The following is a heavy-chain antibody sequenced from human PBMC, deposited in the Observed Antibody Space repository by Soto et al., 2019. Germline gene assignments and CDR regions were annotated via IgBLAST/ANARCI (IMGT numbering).Heavy chain of an antibody. J-gene: IGHJ6*02. D-gene: IGHD6-13*01. Sequence: PGGSLRLSCAASGFTFSSYWMSWVRQAPGKGLEWVANIKQDGSEKYYVDSVKGRITISRDNAKNSLYLQMNSLRAEDTAVYYCARDRASPQLVPYYYYGMDVWGQGTTVTVSS. V-gene: IGHV3-7*05. CDR2: IKQDGSEK. CDR1: GFTFSSYW. CDR3: ARDRASPQLVPYYYYGMDV.